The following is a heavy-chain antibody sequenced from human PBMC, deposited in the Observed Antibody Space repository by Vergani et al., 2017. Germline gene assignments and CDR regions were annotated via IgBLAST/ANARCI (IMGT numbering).Heavy chain of an antibody. CDR1: GYSFTSYW. Sequence: EVQLVQSGAEVKKPGESLRISCKGFGYSFTSYWISWVRQMPGKGLEWMGRIDPSDSYTNYSPSFQGHVTISADKSISTAYLQWSSLKASDTAMYYCARHKRVYGGNPYYYYGMDVWGQGTTVTVSS. D-gene: IGHD4-23*01. J-gene: IGHJ6*02. CDR3: ARHKRVYGGNPYYYYGMDV. V-gene: IGHV5-10-1*03. CDR2: IDPSDSYT.